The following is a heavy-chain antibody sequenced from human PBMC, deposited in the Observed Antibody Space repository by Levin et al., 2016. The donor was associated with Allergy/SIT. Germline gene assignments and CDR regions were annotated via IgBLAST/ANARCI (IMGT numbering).Heavy chain of an antibody. CDR2: ISGSGSST. D-gene: IGHD3-3*01. CDR3: AKDLYTYPEVGVVFAMDY. V-gene: IGHV3-23*01. Sequence: LSLTCAASGFTFSNYAMTWVRQAPGKGLEWVSTISGSGSSTNYADSVKGRFTISRDNSKDTIYLQMNSLSAEDTALYYCAKDLYTYPEVGVVFAMDYWGQGTLVTVSS. CDR1: GFTFSNYA. J-gene: IGHJ4*02.